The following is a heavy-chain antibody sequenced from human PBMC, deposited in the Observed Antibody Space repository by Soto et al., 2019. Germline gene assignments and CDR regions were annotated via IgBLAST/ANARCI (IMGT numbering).Heavy chain of an antibody. Sequence: QVQLVESGGGVVQPGRSLRLSCAASGFTFSSYGMHWVRQAPGKGLEWVAVISYDGSNKYYADSVKGRFTISRDNSKNPLYLQMNSLRAEDAAVYYWAKGAATVTIDYWGQGTLVTVSS. D-gene: IGHD4-17*01. V-gene: IGHV3-30*18. CDR1: GFTFSSYG. J-gene: IGHJ4*02. CDR3: AKGAATVTIDY. CDR2: ISYDGSNK.